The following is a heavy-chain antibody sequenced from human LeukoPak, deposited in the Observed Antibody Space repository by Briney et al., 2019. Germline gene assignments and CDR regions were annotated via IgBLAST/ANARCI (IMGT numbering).Heavy chain of an antibody. CDR2: ISSSSSTI. J-gene: IGHJ3*02. D-gene: IGHD6-13*01. CDR1: GFTFSSYS. V-gene: IGHV3-48*01. CDR3: ARDERGAAGTGAFDI. Sequence: GGSLRLSCAASGFTFSSYSMNWVRQAPGKGLEWVSYISSSSSTIYYADSVKGRFTISRDNAKNSLYLRMNSLRAEDTAVYYCARDERGAAGTGAFDIWGQGTMVTVSS.